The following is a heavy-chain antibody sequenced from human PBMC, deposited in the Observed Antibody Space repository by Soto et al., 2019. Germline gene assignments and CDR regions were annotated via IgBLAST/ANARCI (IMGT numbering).Heavy chain of an antibody. CDR3: AREGVTNYTDYYFDL. Sequence: GGSLRLSCAASGFTFSIYEMNWVRQAPGKGLEWVSYISSSGSPIYYADSVKGRFTISRDNAKTSLYLQMDSLRPEDTAIYYCAREGVTNYTDYYFDLWGHGALVTVSS. CDR1: GFTFSIYE. CDR2: ISSSGSPI. V-gene: IGHV3-48*03. J-gene: IGHJ4*01. D-gene: IGHD4-4*01.